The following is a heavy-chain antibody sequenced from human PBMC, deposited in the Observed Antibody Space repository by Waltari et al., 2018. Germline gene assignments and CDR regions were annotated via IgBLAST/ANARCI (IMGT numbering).Heavy chain of an antibody. CDR2: INHSGST. J-gene: IGHJ6*02. CDR3: ARRPQAYGSGNLYNFYFYGMDV. V-gene: IGHV4-34*01. D-gene: IGHD3-10*01. CDR1: GGSFSGYY. Sequence: QVQLQQWGAGLLKPSETLSLTCTVYGGSFSGYYWSWIRQPPGKGLEWIGEINHSGSTNYNPSLKSRVTISVDTSKSQFSLKLSSVTAADTAVYYCARRPQAYGSGNLYNFYFYGMDVWGQGTTVTVSS.